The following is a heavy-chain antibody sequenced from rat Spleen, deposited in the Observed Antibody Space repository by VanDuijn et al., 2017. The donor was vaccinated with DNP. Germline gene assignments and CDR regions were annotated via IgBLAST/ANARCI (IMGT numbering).Heavy chain of an antibody. J-gene: IGHJ1*01. CDR2: ITTSSGSNT. V-gene: IGHV5-31*01. CDR1: GFTFNNYW. CDR3: ARDGTVFRYFDF. Sequence: EVQLVESGGDLVQPGRSLKVSCVVSGFTFNNYWMTWIRQVPGKGLEWVASITTSSGSNTFYPDSVKGRFTISRDNVKNTLYLQMNSLRSEDTATYYCARDGTVFRYFDFWGPGTMVIVSS. D-gene: IGHD1-11*01.